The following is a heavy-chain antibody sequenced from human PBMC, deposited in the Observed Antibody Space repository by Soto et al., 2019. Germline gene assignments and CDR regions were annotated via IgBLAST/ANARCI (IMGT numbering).Heavy chain of an antibody. CDR3: ARDGRGRGYSYGQGWFDP. V-gene: IGHV4-59*01. CDR1: GGSISSYY. Sequence: QVQLQESGPGLVKPSETLSLTCTVSGGSISSYYWSWIRQPPGKGLEWIGYIYYSGSTNYNPSLQRRVPMAVDTSKNQVSLKLSSVTAADTAVYYCARDGRGRGYSYGQGWFDPWGQGTLVTVSS. J-gene: IGHJ5*02. CDR2: IYYSGST. D-gene: IGHD5-18*01.